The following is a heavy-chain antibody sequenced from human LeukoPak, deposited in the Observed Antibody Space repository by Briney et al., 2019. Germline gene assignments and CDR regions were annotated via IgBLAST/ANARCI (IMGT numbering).Heavy chain of an antibody. Sequence: ASVKVSCKASGYTFTSYAMHWVRQAPGQRLEWMGWINAGNGNTKYSQKFQGRVTITRDTSASTAYMELSSLRSEDTAVYYYAREIWFGESAFDYWGQGTLVTVSS. D-gene: IGHD3-10*01. CDR1: GYTFTSYA. J-gene: IGHJ4*02. CDR3: AREIWFGESAFDY. V-gene: IGHV1-3*01. CDR2: INAGNGNT.